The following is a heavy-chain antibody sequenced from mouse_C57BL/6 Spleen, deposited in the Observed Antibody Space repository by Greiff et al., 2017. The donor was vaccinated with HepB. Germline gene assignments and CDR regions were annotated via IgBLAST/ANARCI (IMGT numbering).Heavy chain of an antibody. Sequence: EVQLVESGGGLVQPGGSLSLSCAASGFTFTDYYMSWVRQPPGKALEWLGFFRNKANGYTTEYSASVKGRFTISRDNSQSILYLQMNALRAEDSATYYCARSLGAKSYFDYWGQGTTLTVSS. CDR3: ARSLGAKSYFDY. J-gene: IGHJ2*01. CDR1: GFTFTDYY. D-gene: IGHD1-1*01. CDR2: FRNKANGYTT. V-gene: IGHV7-3*01.